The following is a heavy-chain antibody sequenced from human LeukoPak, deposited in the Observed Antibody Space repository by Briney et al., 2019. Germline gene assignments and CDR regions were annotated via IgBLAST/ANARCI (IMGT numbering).Heavy chain of an antibody. CDR3: AKLPHSRGKNYSDY. CDR2: ISGGGDIT. V-gene: IGHV3-23*01. CDR1: GFTFSSYA. J-gene: IGHJ4*02. Sequence: GSLRLSCVASGFTFSSYAMSWVSQAPAKGLEWVSTISGGGDITYYAHSVKGQCTISRDNSKNTVYLQMNSLRVEDTAVYFCAKLPHSRGKNYSDYGGQGTLVTVSS.